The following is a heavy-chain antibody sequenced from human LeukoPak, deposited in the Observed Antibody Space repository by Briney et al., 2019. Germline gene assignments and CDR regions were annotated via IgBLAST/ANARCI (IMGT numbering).Heavy chain of an antibody. D-gene: IGHD6-6*01. CDR3: ARQGGGAARVFDY. V-gene: IGHV4-38-2*01. J-gene: IGHJ4*02. Sequence: SETLSLTCAVSGYSISSGYCWGWIRQPPGKGLEWIGSIYHSGSTYYNPSLKSRVTISVDTSKNQFSLKLSSVTAADTAVYYCARQGGGAARVFDYWGQGTLVTVSS. CDR1: GYSISSGYC. CDR2: IYHSGST.